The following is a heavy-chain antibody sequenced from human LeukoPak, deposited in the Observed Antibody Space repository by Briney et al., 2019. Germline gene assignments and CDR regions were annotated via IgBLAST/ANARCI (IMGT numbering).Heavy chain of an antibody. Sequence: ASVKVSCKASGGTFSSYAISWVRQAPGQGLEWMGGIIPIFGTANYAQKFQGRVTITADESTSTAYMELSSLRSEDTAVYYCARDGGRDGYRPFDYWGQGTLVTVSS. J-gene: IGHJ4*02. CDR3: ARDGGRDGYRPFDY. CDR2: IIPIFGTA. D-gene: IGHD5-24*01. V-gene: IGHV1-69*13. CDR1: GGTFSSYA.